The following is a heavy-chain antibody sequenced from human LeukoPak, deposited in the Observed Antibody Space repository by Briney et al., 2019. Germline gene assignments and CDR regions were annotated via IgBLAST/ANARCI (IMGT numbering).Heavy chain of an antibody. CDR1: GFTFSSYW. CDR3: AKDQRELATITFWYFDL. Sequence: GGSLRLSCAASGFTFSSYWMHWVRQAPGKGLVWVSRINSDGSSTSYADSVKGRFTISRDNAKNTLYLQMNSLRAEDTAVYYCAKDQRELATITFWYFDLWGRGTLVTVSS. V-gene: IGHV3-74*01. J-gene: IGHJ2*01. CDR2: INSDGSST. D-gene: IGHD5-12*01.